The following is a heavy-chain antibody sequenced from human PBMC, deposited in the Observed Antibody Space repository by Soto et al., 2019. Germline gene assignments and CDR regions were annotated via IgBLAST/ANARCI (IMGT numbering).Heavy chain of an antibody. CDR2: IYYNGNT. V-gene: IGHV4-59*11. CDR3: TRANWYSEY. CDR1: GGSISNHY. D-gene: IGHD7-27*01. J-gene: IGHJ4*02. Sequence: QVQLQDSGPGLVKPSETLSLTCSVSGGSISNHYWSWIRQPPGNGLEWIGYIYYNGNTNYNPSLKSRVTMSVDTARNQISLKLTTVTAADTAVYYCTRANWYSEYWGQGTLVTVSS.